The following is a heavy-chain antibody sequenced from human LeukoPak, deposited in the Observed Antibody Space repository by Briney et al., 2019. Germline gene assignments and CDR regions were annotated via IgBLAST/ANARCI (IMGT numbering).Heavy chain of an antibody. CDR1: GGSISSSSYY. J-gene: IGHJ4*02. CDR2: IYYSGST. D-gene: IGHD6-19*01. Sequence: SETLSLTCTVSGGSISSSSYYWGWIRQPPGKGLEWIGSIYYSGSTYYNPSLKSRVTISVDTSKNQFSLKLSSVTAADTAVYYCANERIAVASLDYWGQGTLVTVSS. CDR3: ANERIAVASLDY. V-gene: IGHV4-39*01.